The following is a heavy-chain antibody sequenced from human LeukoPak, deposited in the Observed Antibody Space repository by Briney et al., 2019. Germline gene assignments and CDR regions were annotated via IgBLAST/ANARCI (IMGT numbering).Heavy chain of an antibody. CDR3: ARQWLDVTYFDY. CDR1: GGSISSSSYY. Sequence: SPSETLSLTCTVSGGSISSSSYYWGWIRQPTGKGLEWIGGIYYSGSTYYNPSLKSRVTVSVDTSKNQFSLKLSSVTAADTAVYYCARQWLDVTYFDYWGQGTLVTVSS. CDR2: IYYSGST. J-gene: IGHJ4*02. V-gene: IGHV4-39*01. D-gene: IGHD6-19*01.